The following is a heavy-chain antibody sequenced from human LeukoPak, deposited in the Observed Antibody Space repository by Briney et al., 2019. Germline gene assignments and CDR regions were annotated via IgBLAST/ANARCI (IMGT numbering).Heavy chain of an antibody. CDR3: ARVSSYYYNYDMDV. Sequence: GGSPRLSCAASGFTFSTYTMNWVRQAPGKGLEWVSSISSSSSYIYYADSVKGRFTISRDNAKNSLYLQMNSLRAEDTAVYYCARVSSYYYNYDMDVWGQGTTVTVSS. D-gene: IGHD2-2*01. V-gene: IGHV3-21*01. J-gene: IGHJ6*02. CDR2: ISSSSSYI. CDR1: GFTFSTYT.